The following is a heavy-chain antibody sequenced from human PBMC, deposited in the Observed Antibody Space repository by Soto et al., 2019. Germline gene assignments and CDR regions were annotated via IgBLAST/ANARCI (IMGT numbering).Heavy chain of an antibody. V-gene: IGHV1-18*01. J-gene: IGHJ6*02. CDR2: ISAYNGNT. CDR1: GYTFINYG. D-gene: IGHD6-6*01. CDR3: ARDRSDSSPYYFGMDV. Sequence: QVQLVQSGAEVKKPGASVKVSCKTSGYTFINYGISWVRQAPGQGLEWMGWISAYNGNTNYPQKLQGRVTMTTDTSPTTAYMELRSLRSDDTAVYYCARDRSDSSPYYFGMDVWGQGTTVTVSS.